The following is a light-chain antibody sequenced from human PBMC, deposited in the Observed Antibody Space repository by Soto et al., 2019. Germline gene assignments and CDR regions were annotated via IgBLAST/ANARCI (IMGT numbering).Light chain of an antibody. CDR2: WAS. CDR1: QSVLYSSNNHNY. CDR3: QQYYSTPFT. J-gene: IGKJ3*01. Sequence: DIVMTQSPDSLAVSLGERATIYCKSSQSVLYSSNNHNYLAWYQQKAGQPPKLLIYWASTRQSGVPDRFSGSGSGTDFTLTISSRQAEDVAVYYCQQYYSTPFTFGPGTKVDIK. V-gene: IGKV4-1*01.